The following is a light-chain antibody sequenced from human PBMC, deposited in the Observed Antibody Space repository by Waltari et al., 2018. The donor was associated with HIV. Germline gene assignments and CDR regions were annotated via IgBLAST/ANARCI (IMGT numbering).Light chain of an antibody. CDR2: AAS. J-gene: IGKJ3*01. Sequence: VGDRVTITCRASQGISNYLAWYQQKPGKVPKLLIYAASTLQSGVPSRFSGSGSGTDFTLTISSLQPEDVATYYCQKYNSAPLFTFGPGTKVDIK. V-gene: IGKV1-27*01. CDR1: QGISNY. CDR3: QKYNSAPLFT.